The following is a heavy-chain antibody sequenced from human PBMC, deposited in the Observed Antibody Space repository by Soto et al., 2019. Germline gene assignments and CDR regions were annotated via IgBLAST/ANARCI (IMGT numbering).Heavy chain of an antibody. CDR1: RVTFSSYA. CDR3: AKAWNPHVNMKPFSYLDY. CDR2: ISGSGGST. J-gene: IGHJ4*02. Sequence: LRICRASCRVTFSSYAVSWVRQTPGKGLEWVSAISGSGGSTYYADSVKDRFTISRDNSKNTLYLQMNSLRAEDTAVYYSAKAWNPHVNMKPFSYLDYWGKGTLVTVSS. D-gene: IGHD1-1*01. V-gene: IGHV3-23*01.